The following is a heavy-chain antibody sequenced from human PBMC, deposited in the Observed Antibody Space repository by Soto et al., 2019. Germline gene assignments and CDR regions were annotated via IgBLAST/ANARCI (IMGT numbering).Heavy chain of an antibody. D-gene: IGHD6-19*01. J-gene: IGHJ3*01. CDR3: AKDLRVAGTFDV. V-gene: IGHV3-30*18. CDR2: VSYDGSNK. Sequence: QVQLVESGGGVVQPGRSLRLSCAASGFTFSSYGMHWVRQAPGKGLEWVAVVSYDGSNKYYEDSVKGRFPISRDNSKNTLYLQMNSLRAEDTAVYYCAKDLRVAGTFDVWGQGTMVTVSS. CDR1: GFTFSSYG.